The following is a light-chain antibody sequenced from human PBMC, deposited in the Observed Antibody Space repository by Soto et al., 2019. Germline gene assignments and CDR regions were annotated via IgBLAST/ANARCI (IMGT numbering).Light chain of an antibody. V-gene: IGKV1-5*03. J-gene: IGKJ2*01. CDR3: QQYNS. CDR1: QSISSW. CDR2: KAS. Sequence: DIQMTQSPSTLSASVGDRVTITCRASQSISSWLAWYQQKPGKAPKLLIYKASSLESGVPSRFSGSGSGTEFTLTISSLQPDDFASYYCQQYNSFGQGTKLEIK.